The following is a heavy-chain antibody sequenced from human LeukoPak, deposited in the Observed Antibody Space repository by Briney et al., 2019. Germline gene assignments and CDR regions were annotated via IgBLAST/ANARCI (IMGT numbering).Heavy chain of an antibody. V-gene: IGHV1-8*03. CDR3: ARGPPSTGTREGIYYYYYYMDV. CDR1: GYTFTSYD. Sequence: ASVKVSCKASGYTFTSYDINWVRQATGQGLEWMGWMNPNSGNTGYAQKFQGRVTITRNTSISTAYMGLSSLRSEDTAVYYCARGPPSTGTREGIYYYYYYMDVWGKGTTVTVSS. CDR2: MNPNSGNT. J-gene: IGHJ6*03. D-gene: IGHD1-1*01.